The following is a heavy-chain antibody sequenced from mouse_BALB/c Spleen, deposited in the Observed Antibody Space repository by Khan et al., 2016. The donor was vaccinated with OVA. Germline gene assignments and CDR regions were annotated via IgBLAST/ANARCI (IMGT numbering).Heavy chain of an antibody. CDR1: GYTFTSYW. CDR2: IYPGNTDT. CDR3: TRRNWDVAWFAY. V-gene: IGHV1-5*01. D-gene: IGHD4-1*01. Sequence: EVELVESGIVLARPGASVKMSCKASGYTFTSYWMHWVKQRPGQGLEWIGDIYPGNTDTNYNQKFKGKAKLTAVTSTSTAYMELYSLTNEDSAVYYCTRRNWDVAWFAYWGQGTLVTVSA. J-gene: IGHJ3*01.